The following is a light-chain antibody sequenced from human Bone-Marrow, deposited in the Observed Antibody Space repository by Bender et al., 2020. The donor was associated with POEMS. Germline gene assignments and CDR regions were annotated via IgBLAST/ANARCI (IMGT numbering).Light chain of an antibody. CDR2: EDS. V-gene: IGLV3-10*01. Sequence: SYELTQPPSVSVSPGQTARITCSGDALPKNYVYWYQQKSGQTPVLVIHEDSKRPSGIPERFSASSSGTLATLTITGAQVDDEADYYCYSADSSTHHYAFGTGTTVTVL. CDR1: ALPKNY. CDR3: YSADSSTHHYA. J-gene: IGLJ1*01.